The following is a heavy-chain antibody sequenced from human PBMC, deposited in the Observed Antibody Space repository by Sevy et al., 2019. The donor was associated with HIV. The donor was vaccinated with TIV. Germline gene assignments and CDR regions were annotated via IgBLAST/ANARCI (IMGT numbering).Heavy chain of an antibody. J-gene: IGHJ3*02. V-gene: IGHV3-49*04. CDR1: GFTFGDYA. CDR2: IRSKAYGGTT. D-gene: IGHD3-3*01. Sequence: GGSLRLSCTASGFTFGDYAMSWVRQAPGKGLEWVGFIRSKAYGGTTEYAASGKGRVTISRDDSKSIAYLQMNSLKTEDTAVYYCTRDRDFWSGYDAFDIWGQGTMVTVSS. CDR3: TRDRDFWSGYDAFDI.